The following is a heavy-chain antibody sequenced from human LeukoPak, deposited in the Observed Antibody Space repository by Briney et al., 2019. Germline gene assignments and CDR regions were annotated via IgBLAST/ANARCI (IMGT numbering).Heavy chain of an antibody. CDR1: GFTFSSYG. CDR3: AKRGSGSSFDY. D-gene: IGHD3-10*01. CDR2: ISYDGSNK. Sequence: GRSLRLSCAASGFTFSSYGMHWVRQAPGKGLEWVAVISYDGSNKYYADSVKGRFTISRDNSKNTLYLQMNSLRAEDTAVYYGAKRGSGSSFDYWGQGTLVTVSS. V-gene: IGHV3-30*18. J-gene: IGHJ4*02.